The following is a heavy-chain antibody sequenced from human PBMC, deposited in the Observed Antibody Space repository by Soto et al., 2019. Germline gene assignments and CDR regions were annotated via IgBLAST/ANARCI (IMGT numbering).Heavy chain of an antibody. CDR3: ARNRAYFRSAYDYSRFDV. CDR2: IYHSGST. V-gene: IGHV4-38-2*01. Sequence: XGDLFLTCAVCSNSLSSDDHLGGIRQPPGKGLEWIGSIYHSGSTHYNPSVKSRVAMSVDTSKNQFSLRLSSVTAADTAVYYCARNRAYFRSAYDYSRFDVWGQGTLVTVSS. D-gene: IGHD3-16*01. CDR1: SNSLSSDDH. J-gene: IGHJ5*02.